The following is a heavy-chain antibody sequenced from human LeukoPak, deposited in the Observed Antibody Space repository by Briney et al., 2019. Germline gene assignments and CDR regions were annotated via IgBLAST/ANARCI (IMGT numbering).Heavy chain of an antibody. CDR2: INHSGST. Sequence: SETLSLTCAVYGGSFSGYYWSWIRQPPGKGLEWIGEINHSGSTNYNPSLKSRVTISVDTSKNQFSLKLSSVTAADTAVYYCARRRLYGGWLYWGQGTLVTVSS. V-gene: IGHV4-34*01. CDR3: ARRRLYGGWLY. CDR1: GGSFSGYY. J-gene: IGHJ4*02. D-gene: IGHD6-19*01.